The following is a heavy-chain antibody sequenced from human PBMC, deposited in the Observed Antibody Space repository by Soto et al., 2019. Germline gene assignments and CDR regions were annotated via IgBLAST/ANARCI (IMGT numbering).Heavy chain of an antibody. D-gene: IGHD3-16*01. Sequence: GESLKISCKGSGYSFTSYWIGWVRQMPGKGLEWMGIIYPGDSDTRYSPSFQGQVTISADKSISTAYLQWSSLKASDTAMYYCAGGRDYVWGSYNVMDVWGQGTTVTVSS. CDR2: IYPGDSDT. V-gene: IGHV5-51*01. CDR3: AGGRDYVWGSYNVMDV. J-gene: IGHJ6*02. CDR1: GYSFTSYW.